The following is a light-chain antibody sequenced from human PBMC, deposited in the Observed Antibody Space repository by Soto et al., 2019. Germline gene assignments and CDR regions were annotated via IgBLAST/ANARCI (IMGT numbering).Light chain of an antibody. CDR3: KQYGSSPPYT. CDR1: QSVSSSY. Sequence: EIVLTQSPGILSLSPGERATLSCRASQSVSSSYLAWYQQKPGQAPRLLIYGASNRATGIPDRFSASGSKTNSTLTISRLEPEDFAVYYCKQYGSSPPYTFGQGTKLEIK. J-gene: IGKJ2*01. CDR2: GAS. V-gene: IGKV3-20*01.